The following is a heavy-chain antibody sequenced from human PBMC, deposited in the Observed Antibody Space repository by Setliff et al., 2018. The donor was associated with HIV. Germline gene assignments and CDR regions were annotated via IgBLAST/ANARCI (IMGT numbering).Heavy chain of an antibody. D-gene: IGHD3-10*01. Sequence: SETLSLTCTVSGGSLSTYYWSWIRRPSGKGLEWVGFISYSGSTNYNPSLESRVTISVDTSKNQFSLKLSSVTAADTAVYYCALSSGSYYNALDNWGQGTLVTVSS. J-gene: IGHJ4*02. CDR1: GGSLSTYY. V-gene: IGHV4-59*08. CDR3: ALSSGSYYNALDN. CDR2: ISYSGST.